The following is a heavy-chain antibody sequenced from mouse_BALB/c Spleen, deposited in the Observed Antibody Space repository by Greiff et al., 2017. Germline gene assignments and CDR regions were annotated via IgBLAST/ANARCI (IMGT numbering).Heavy chain of an antibody. CDR3: ARRLGYGSSPSYWYFDV. J-gene: IGHJ1*01. Sequence: EVKVVESGGGLVKPGGSLKLSCAASGFAFSSYDMSWVRQTPEKRLEWVAYISSGGGSTYYPDTVKGRFTISRDNAKNTLYLQMSSLKSEDTAMYYCARRLGYGSSPSYWYFDVWGAGTTVTVSS. V-gene: IGHV5-12-1*01. CDR1: GFAFSSYD. D-gene: IGHD1-1*01. CDR2: ISSGGGST.